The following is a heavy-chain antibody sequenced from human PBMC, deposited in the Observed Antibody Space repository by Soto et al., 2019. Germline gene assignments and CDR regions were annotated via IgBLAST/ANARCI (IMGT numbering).Heavy chain of an antibody. V-gene: IGHV3-23*01. J-gene: IGHJ4*02. CDR1: GFTFSTYP. CDR3: AKDPPYISSLFNLDY. Sequence: GGTLSLSCAASGFTFSTYPMSWVRQAPGKGLEWVSIITGSGGSAHYAYSVKGRFTISRDNSKNTLYLQMNSLRAEDTAVYYCAKDPPYISSLFNLDYWGQGTVVTVSS. D-gene: IGHD2-15*01. CDR2: ITGSGGSA.